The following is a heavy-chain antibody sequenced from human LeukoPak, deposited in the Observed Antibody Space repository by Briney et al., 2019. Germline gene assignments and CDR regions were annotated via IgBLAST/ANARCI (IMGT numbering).Heavy chain of an antibody. V-gene: IGHV3-23*01. J-gene: IGHJ4*02. D-gene: IGHD4-11*01. Sequence: GGSLRLSCAASGFPFNAYWMTWVRQAPGKGLEWVSAISGSGGSTYYADSVKGRFTISRDNSKNTLYLQMNSLRAEDTAVYYCAKAQTVTFDYWGQGTLVTVSS. CDR1: GFPFNAYW. CDR3: AKAQTVTFDY. CDR2: ISGSGGST.